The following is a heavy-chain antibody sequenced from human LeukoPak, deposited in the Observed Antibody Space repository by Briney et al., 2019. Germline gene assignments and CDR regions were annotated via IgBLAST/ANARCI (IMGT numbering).Heavy chain of an antibody. D-gene: IGHD3-10*01. CDR3: AREGSSSFDY. CDR2: TYYRSKWYY. Sequence: SQTLSLTCALSGDSVSSNSAAWNWIRQSPSGGLEWLGRTYYRSKWYYDYAVSVTSRITINPDTSKNQFSLHLNSVTPEDTAVFDCAREGSSSFDYWGQGTLVTVSS. CDR1: GDSVSSNSAA. J-gene: IGHJ4*02. V-gene: IGHV6-1*01.